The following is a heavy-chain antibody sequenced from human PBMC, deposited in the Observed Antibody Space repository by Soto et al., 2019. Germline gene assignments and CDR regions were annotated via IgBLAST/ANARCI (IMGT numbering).Heavy chain of an antibody. Sequence: QVQLVQSGAEMKKPGSSVKVSCQSSGGTFNTYAMNWVRQAPGQGPEWMGDISPMFGAANYAAKFQGRVTITADESTGTSYMQASSLTSEDTALYFCAREVQVHTPAFVYWGQGTLVTVSS. CDR2: ISPMFGAA. J-gene: IGHJ4*02. CDR3: AREVQVHTPAFVY. D-gene: IGHD3-10*01. CDR1: GGTFNTYA. V-gene: IGHV1-69*19.